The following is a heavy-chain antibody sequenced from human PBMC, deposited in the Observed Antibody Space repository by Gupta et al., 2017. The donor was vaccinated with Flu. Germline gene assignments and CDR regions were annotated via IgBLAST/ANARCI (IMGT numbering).Heavy chain of an antibody. Sequence: KGLEWSGCVYYSGSTYYSPSLKSRVAISVDTSKNHFSLRLNSVTAADTAVYYCARVKPTGYSSTTCPPGWIDPWGQGTLVNVSS. V-gene: IGHV4-39*02. J-gene: IGHJ5*02. CDR2: VYYSGST. D-gene: IGHD2-2*01. CDR3: ARVKPTGYSSTTCPPGWIDP.